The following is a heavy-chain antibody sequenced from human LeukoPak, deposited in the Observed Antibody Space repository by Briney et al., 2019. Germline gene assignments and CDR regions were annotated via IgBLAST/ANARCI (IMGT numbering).Heavy chain of an antibody. CDR2: ISYDGSNK. D-gene: IGHD6-13*01. CDR3: AKARVYRAAASDLDAFDI. CDR1: GFTFSSYG. J-gene: IGHJ3*02. Sequence: GGSPRLSCAASGFTFSSYGMHWVRQAPGKGLEWVAVISYDGSNKYYADSVKGRFTISRDNSKNTLYLQMNSLRAEDTAVYYCAKARVYRAAASDLDAFDIWGQGTMVTVSS. V-gene: IGHV3-30*18.